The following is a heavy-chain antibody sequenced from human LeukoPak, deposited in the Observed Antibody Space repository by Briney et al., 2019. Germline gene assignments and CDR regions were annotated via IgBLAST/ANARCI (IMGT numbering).Heavy chain of an antibody. CDR2: IYHSGST. Sequence: SETLSLTCTVSGYSISSGYFWGWIRQPPGKGLEWIGSIYHSGSTSYNPSLKSRLTISVDTSKNQFSLKLNFVTAADAAMYYCARMFRSSWYINWFDPWGQGTLVTVSS. D-gene: IGHD6-13*01. J-gene: IGHJ5*02. V-gene: IGHV4-38-2*02. CDR3: ARMFRSSWYINWFDP. CDR1: GYSISSGYF.